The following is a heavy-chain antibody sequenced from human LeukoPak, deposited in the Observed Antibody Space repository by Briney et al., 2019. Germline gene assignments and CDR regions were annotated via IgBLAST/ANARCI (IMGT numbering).Heavy chain of an antibody. CDR3: ARGWGVVVVPAARGFDY. V-gene: IGHV4-34*01. Sequence: SETLSLTCAVYGGSFSGYYWSWIRQPPGKGLEWIGEINHSGSTNYNPSLKSLVTISVDTSKNQFSLKLSSVTAADTAVYYCARGWGVVVVPAARGFDYWGQGTLVTVSS. CDR1: GGSFSGYY. CDR2: INHSGST. J-gene: IGHJ4*02. D-gene: IGHD2-2*01.